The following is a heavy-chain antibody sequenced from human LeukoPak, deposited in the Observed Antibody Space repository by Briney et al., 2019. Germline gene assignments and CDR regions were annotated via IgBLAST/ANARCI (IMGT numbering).Heavy chain of an antibody. CDR2: ISWNSGSI. Sequence: GRSLRLSCAASGFTFDDYAMHWVRQAPGKGLEWVSGISWNSGSIGYADSVKGRFTISRDNAKNSLYLQMNSLRAEDTALYYCAKDKEGLPRAAFDYWGQGTLVTVSS. V-gene: IGHV3-9*01. J-gene: IGHJ4*02. CDR1: GFTFDDYA. CDR3: AKDKEGLPRAAFDY.